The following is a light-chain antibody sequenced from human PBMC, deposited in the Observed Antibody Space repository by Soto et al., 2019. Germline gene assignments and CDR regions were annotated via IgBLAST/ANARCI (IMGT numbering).Light chain of an antibody. J-gene: IGKJ1*01. CDR1: QSLNNN. CDR2: GAS. Sequence: EIVITQPPPTLPVSAGDRATLSCRASQSLNNNVAWFQQKPGQPPGLLIYGASTRATGVPARFSASGSGTEFTLIISSLHSEDFAVYYCQQYNNWPWTFGQGTKVDIK. V-gene: IGKV3-15*01. CDR3: QQYNNWPWT.